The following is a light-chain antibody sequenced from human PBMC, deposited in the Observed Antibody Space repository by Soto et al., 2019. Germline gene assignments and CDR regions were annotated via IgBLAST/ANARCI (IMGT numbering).Light chain of an antibody. CDR2: ANS. CDR1: SSNIGAGYD. V-gene: IGLV1-40*01. J-gene: IGLJ2*01. Sequence: QSVLTQPPSVSGAPGQRVTISCTGSSSNIGAGYDVHWYQLLPGTAPKLLIYANSNRPSGVPDRFSGSKSGTSASLAITGLQAEDEADYYCQSYDSSLSGVVFGGGTKLTVL. CDR3: QSYDSSLSGVV.